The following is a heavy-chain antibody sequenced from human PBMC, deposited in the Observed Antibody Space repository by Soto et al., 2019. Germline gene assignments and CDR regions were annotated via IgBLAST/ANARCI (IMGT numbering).Heavy chain of an antibody. CDR3: ARDDRTISGAVTLDY. J-gene: IGHJ4*02. CDR1: GYSFKSYA. V-gene: IGHV1-3*01. D-gene: IGHD3-3*02. Sequence: QVQLVQSGPEVKRPGAAVRISCRTAGYSFKSYAIHWVRQAPGKTLERMGWSNEGSGNTRYSHKFQGRMSIARDTCASTSYLDLRSLTSEDTAVYFCARDDRTISGAVTLDYWGPGTLVTVSS. CDR2: SNEGSGNT.